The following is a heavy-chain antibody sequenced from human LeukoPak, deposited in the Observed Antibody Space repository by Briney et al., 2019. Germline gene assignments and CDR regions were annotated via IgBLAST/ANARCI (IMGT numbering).Heavy chain of an antibody. J-gene: IGHJ4*02. Sequence: SETLSLTCTVSGGSISSSSYYWGWIRQPPGKGLEWIGSIYYSGSTYYNPSLKSRVTISVDTSKNQFSLKLSSVTAADTAVYYCARDGVVGATAAGGYDYWGQGTLVTVSS. CDR3: ARDGVVGATAAGGYDY. D-gene: IGHD1-26*01. CDR1: GGSISSSSYY. CDR2: IYYSGST. V-gene: IGHV4-39*07.